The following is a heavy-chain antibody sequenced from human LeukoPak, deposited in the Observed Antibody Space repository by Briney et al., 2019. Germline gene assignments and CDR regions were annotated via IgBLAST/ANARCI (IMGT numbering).Heavy chain of an antibody. D-gene: IGHD4/OR15-4a*01. CDR3: ARDRKVRSVLGTYYYYYGMDV. CDR2: IYYSGST. CDR1: GGSISSGGYY. V-gene: IGHV4-31*03. J-gene: IGHJ6*02. Sequence: SQTLSLACTVSGGSISSGGYYWSWIRQHPGKGLEWIGYIYYSGSTYYNPSLKSRVTISVDTSKNQFSLKLSSVTAADTAVYYCARDRKVRSVLGTYYYYYGMDVWGQGTTVTVSS.